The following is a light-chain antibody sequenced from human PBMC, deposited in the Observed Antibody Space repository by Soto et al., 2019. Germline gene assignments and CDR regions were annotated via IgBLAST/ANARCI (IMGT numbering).Light chain of an antibody. J-gene: IGLJ1*01. CDR1: SSDVGGYNY. CDR2: EVS. V-gene: IGLV2-8*01. Sequence: QSALTQPPSASGSPGQSVTISCTGTSSDVGGYNYVSWYQQHPGKAPKLMIYEVSKRPSGVPDRFSGSKSGNTASLTVSGLQAEDEAEYYCSSYAGSNSPIVFGTGTKLTVL. CDR3: SSYAGSNSPIV.